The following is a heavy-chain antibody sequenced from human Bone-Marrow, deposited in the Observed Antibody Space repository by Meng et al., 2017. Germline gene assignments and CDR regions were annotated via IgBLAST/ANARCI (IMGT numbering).Heavy chain of an antibody. V-gene: IGHV3-53*04. D-gene: IGHD5-24*01. Sequence: SGAASGFTVSSNYMSWVRQAPGKGLEWVSVIYSGGSTYYADSVKGRFTISRHNSKNTLYLQMNSLRAEDTAVYYCARDSVEMATIGYGMDVWGQGTTVTVSS. CDR2: IYSGGST. CDR1: GFTVSSNY. J-gene: IGHJ6*02. CDR3: ARDSVEMATIGYGMDV.